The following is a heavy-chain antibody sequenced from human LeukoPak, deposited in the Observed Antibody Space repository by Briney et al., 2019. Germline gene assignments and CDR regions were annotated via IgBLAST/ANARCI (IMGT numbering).Heavy chain of an antibody. CDR2: ISGYYGNT. CDR1: GYTFTSYG. V-gene: IGHV1-18*01. CDR3: ARTKGNTIFGVARSEYFQH. D-gene: IGHD3-3*01. J-gene: IGHJ1*01. Sequence: ASVKVSCKASGYTFTSYGISWVRQAPGQGLEWMGWISGYYGNTKYAQKLQGRVTMTTDTSTSTVYMELSSLRSEDTAVYYCARTKGNTIFGVARSEYFQHWGQGTLVTVSS.